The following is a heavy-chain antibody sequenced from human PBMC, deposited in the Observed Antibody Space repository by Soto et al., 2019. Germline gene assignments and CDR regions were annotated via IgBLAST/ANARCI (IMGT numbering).Heavy chain of an antibody. Sequence: SETLSLTCTVSGGSISRSSYYWGWIRQPPGQGLEWIGSIYYSGSTYYNPSLRSRVTISVDTSKNQFSLKLTSVTAADTAVFYCARLRPAGGSSWLYYYYYGMDVWGQGTTVLVSS. J-gene: IGHJ6*02. V-gene: IGHV4-39*01. CDR3: ARLRPAGGSSWLYYYYYGMDV. D-gene: IGHD6-13*01. CDR2: IYYSGST. CDR1: GGSISRSSYY.